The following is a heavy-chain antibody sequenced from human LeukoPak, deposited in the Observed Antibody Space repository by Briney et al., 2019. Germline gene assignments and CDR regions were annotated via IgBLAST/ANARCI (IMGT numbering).Heavy chain of an antibody. V-gene: IGHV3-48*02. J-gene: IGHJ4*02. CDR3: ARAYCGGGFCYSGFDF. Sequence: GGSLRLSCAASGFTFSTYGMNWARQAPGKGLEWVSYISSSTSTIYYADSVKGRFTISRDNAKNSLYLQMNSLRDEDTAVYYCARAYCGGGFCYSGFDFWGQGTLVTVSS. D-gene: IGHD2-15*01. CDR1: GFTFSTYG. CDR2: ISSSTSTI.